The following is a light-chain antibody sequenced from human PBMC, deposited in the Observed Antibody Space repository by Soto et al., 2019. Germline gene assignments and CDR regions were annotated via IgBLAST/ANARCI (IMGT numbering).Light chain of an antibody. CDR2: GAS. J-gene: IGKJ4*01. V-gene: IGKV3D-15*01. Sequence: MTQSPSSLSASVGDRVSNTCRASQSISTWLAWYQQQPGQSPRLLLYGASTRASGIPPRFRGSGSGTDFTLNIKYLRSEDTAVYYCQQYNSWVTFGGGTRVEI. CDR3: QQYNSWVT. CDR1: QSISTW.